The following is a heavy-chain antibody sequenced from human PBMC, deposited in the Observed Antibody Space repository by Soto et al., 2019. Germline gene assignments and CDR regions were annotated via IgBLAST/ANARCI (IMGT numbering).Heavy chain of an antibody. CDR1: GFTFSSYS. V-gene: IGHV3-21*01. CDR2: ISSSSSYI. Sequence: GGSLRLSCAASGFTFSSYSMNWVRQAPGKGLEWVSSISSSSSYIYYADSVKGRFTISRDNAKNSLYLQMNSLRAEDTAVYYCARTSLYSGYDYDGGLDAFDIWGQGTMVTVSS. J-gene: IGHJ3*02. CDR3: ARTSLYSGYDYDGGLDAFDI. D-gene: IGHD5-12*01.